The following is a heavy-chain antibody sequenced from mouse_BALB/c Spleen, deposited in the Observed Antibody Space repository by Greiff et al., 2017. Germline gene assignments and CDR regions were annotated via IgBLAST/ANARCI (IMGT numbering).Heavy chain of an antibody. CDR3: AREEDGYRFAY. J-gene: IGHJ3*01. Sequence: EVKLVESGGGLVQPGGSRKLSCAASGFTFSSFGMHWVRQAPEKGLEWVAYISSGSSTIYYADTVKGRFTISRDNPKNTLFLQMTSLRSEDTAMYYCAREEDGYRFAYWGQGTLVTVSA. CDR1: GFTFSSFG. V-gene: IGHV5-17*02. CDR2: ISSGSSTI. D-gene: IGHD1-2*01.